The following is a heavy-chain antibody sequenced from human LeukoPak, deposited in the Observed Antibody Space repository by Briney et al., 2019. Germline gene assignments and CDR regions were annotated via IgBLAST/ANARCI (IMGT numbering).Heavy chain of an antibody. CDR2: IYSGVST. CDR3: ARLYDSSGYYYPLYYYYYMDV. Sequence: PGGSLRLSCAASGFTVSSNYMSWVRQAPGKGLGWVSVIYSGVSTYYADSVKGRFTISRDNSKNTLYLQMNSLRAEDTAVYYCARLYDSSGYYYPLYYYYYMDVWGKGTTVTISS. CDR1: GFTVSSNY. D-gene: IGHD3-22*01. J-gene: IGHJ6*03. V-gene: IGHV3-66*01.